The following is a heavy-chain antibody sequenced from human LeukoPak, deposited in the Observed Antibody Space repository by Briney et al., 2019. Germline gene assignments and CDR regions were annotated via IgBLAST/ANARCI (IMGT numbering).Heavy chain of an antibody. Sequence: GGSLRLSCAVSGITLSNYGMSWVRQAPGKGLEWVAGISGSGGRTNYADSVKGRFTISRDNPKNTLYLQMNSLRAEDTAVYFCARRDVVIRVILVGFHKEAYYFDSWGQGALVTVSS. CDR3: ARRDVVIRVILVGFHKEAYYFDS. V-gene: IGHV3-23*01. CDR1: GITLSNYG. J-gene: IGHJ4*02. CDR2: ISGSGGRT. D-gene: IGHD3-22*01.